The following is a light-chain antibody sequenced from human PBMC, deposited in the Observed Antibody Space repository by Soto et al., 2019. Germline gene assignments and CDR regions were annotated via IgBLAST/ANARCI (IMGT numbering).Light chain of an antibody. CDR2: GAS. CDR1: NGVSSN. CDR3: QQYNNWPRT. V-gene: IGKV3-15*01. Sequence: EIVMTQSPATLSVSPGERATLSCRASNGVSSNLAWYQQRPGQAPRLLSYGASTRATGIPARFSGSGSGAEFTLIISSLQSEDFAVYYCQQYNNWPRTFGQGTKVEIK. J-gene: IGKJ1*01.